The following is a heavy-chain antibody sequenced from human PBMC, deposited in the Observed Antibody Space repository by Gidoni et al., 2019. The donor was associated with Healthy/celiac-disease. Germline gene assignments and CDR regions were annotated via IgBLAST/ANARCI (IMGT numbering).Heavy chain of an antibody. CDR3: AKGRGGVLMVYAMDY. Sequence: EVQLVESGGGLVQPGRSLRLSCAASGFTFDDYAMHWVRQAPGKGLEWVSGISWNSGSIGYADSVKGRFTISRDNAKNSLYLQMNSLRAEDTALYYCAKGRGGVLMVYAMDYWGQGTLVTVSS. V-gene: IGHV3-9*01. D-gene: IGHD2-8*01. J-gene: IGHJ4*02. CDR1: GFTFDDYA. CDR2: ISWNSGSI.